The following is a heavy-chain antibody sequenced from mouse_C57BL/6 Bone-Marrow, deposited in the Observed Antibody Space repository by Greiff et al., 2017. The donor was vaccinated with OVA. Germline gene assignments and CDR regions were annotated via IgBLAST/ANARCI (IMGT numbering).Heavy chain of an antibody. Sequence: QVQLQQSGAELVRPGSSVKLSCKASGYTFTSYWMHWVKQRPIQGLEWIGNIDPSDSETHYNQKFKDKATLTVDKSSSTAYMQLSSLTSEDSAVYYCARYGSGYAWFAYWGQGTLVTVSA. CDR1: GYTFTSYW. CDR3: ARYGSGYAWFAY. D-gene: IGHD3-2*02. J-gene: IGHJ3*01. V-gene: IGHV1-52*01. CDR2: IDPSDSET.